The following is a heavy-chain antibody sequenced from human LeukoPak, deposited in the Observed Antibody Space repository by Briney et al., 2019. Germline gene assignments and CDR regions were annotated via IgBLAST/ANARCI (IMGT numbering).Heavy chain of an antibody. Sequence: PSETLSLTCTVSGYSISSGYYWGWIRQSPGKGLEWIGIINHSGSSSYNPSLKSRVTISVDTSKNQFSLKLSSVTAADTAVYYCARGGDYRPFDYWGQGTLVTVSS. D-gene: IGHD4-11*01. J-gene: IGHJ4*02. CDR2: INHSGSS. V-gene: IGHV4-38-2*02. CDR3: ARGGDYRPFDY. CDR1: GYSISSGYY.